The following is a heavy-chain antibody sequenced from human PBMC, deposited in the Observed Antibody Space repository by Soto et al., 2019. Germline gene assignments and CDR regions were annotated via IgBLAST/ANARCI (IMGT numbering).Heavy chain of an antibody. CDR1: GYTFTSYG. D-gene: IGHD3-16*01. J-gene: IGHJ6*03. V-gene: IGHV1-18*01. Sequence: ASVKVSCKASGYTFTSYGISWVRQAPGQGLEWMGWISAYNGNTNYAQKLQGRVTMTTDTSTSTAYMELRSLRSDGTAVYYCARDRSYDYIWGSNYYMDVWGKGTTLTVSS. CDR2: ISAYNGNT. CDR3: ARDRSYDYIWGSNYYMDV.